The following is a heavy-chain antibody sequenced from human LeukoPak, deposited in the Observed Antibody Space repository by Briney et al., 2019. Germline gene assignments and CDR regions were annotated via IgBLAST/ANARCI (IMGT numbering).Heavy chain of an antibody. D-gene: IGHD6-13*01. CDR1: GFTFSSYV. CDR3: AKAPHNSWYPYFDY. Sequence: PGGSLRLSCTASGFTFSSYVMNWVRQAPGKGLEWVSAISGSGDNTYFADSVKGRFTISRDNSKNTLYLQMNRLRAEDTAVYYCAKAPHNSWYPYFDYWGQGTLVTVSS. J-gene: IGHJ4*02. V-gene: IGHV3-23*01. CDR2: ISGSGDNT.